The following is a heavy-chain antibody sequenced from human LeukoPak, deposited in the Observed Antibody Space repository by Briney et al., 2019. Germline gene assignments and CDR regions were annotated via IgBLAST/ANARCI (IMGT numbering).Heavy chain of an antibody. J-gene: IGHJ5*02. CDR1: GGTFSSYA. D-gene: IGHD3-22*01. CDR3: ATTYYYDSSGYFFGLGTNWFDP. CDR2: IIPILGIA. V-gene: IGHV1-69*04. Sequence: SVKVSCKASGGTFSSYAISWVRQAPGQGLEWMGRIIPILGIANYAQKFQGRVTITADKSTSTAYMELSSLRSEDTAVYYCATTYYYDSSGYFFGLGTNWFDPWGQGTLVTVSS.